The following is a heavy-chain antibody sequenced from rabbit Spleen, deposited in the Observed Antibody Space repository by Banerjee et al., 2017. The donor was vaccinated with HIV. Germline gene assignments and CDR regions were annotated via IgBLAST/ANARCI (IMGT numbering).Heavy chain of an antibody. CDR1: GFSFSSSYW. V-gene: IGHV1S45*01. Sequence: QEQLEESGGDLVKPGASLTLTCTASGFSFSSSYWICWVRQAPGKGLEWIACIDAGSSGSTYYATWAKGRFTISKTSSTTVTLQMTSLTAADTATYFCARDSGTSFSTYGMDLWGPGTLVTVS. CDR3: ARDSGTSFSTYGMDL. D-gene: IGHD8-1*01. CDR2: IDAGSSGST. J-gene: IGHJ6*01.